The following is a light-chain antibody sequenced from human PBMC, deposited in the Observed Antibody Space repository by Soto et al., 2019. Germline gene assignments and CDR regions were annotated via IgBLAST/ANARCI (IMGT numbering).Light chain of an antibody. J-gene: IGKJ2*01. Sequence: EIVMTQSPLSLPVTPGEPASISCRSSQSLLRTTGFNYLDWYLQKPGQSPQLLIYLGSNRASGVPDRFSGGGSGTDFTLKITRVEAEDVGVYYCMQGLQTPYTFGRGTKLEIK. CDR1: QSLLRTTGFNY. CDR2: LGS. V-gene: IGKV2-28*01. CDR3: MQGLQTPYT.